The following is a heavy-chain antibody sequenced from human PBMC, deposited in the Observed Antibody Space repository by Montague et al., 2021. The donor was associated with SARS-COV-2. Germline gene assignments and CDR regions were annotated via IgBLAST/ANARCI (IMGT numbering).Heavy chain of an antibody. CDR3: ARGGGNSADYYNYTMDV. CDR1: GGSISSYY. D-gene: IGHD4-23*01. CDR2: IYHDGST. Sequence: SETLSLTCTVSGGSISSYYWTWIRQPPGKGLESIGYIYHDGSTKYNPSLKSRVTISVDTSKNQFSLKLSSVSFADTAVYYCARGGGNSADYYNYTMDVWGQGTTVTVFS. J-gene: IGHJ6*02. V-gene: IGHV4-59*01.